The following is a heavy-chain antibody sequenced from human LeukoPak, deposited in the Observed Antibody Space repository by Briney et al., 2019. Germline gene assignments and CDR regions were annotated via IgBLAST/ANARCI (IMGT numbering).Heavy chain of an antibody. CDR1: GGTFSNYA. Sequence: VASVKVSCKASGGTFSNYAISWVRQAPGQGLEWMGGIIPIFGTANYAQKFQGRVTITADESTSTASIELSSLRSDDTAVYYCARVGYSSSSYGAFDIWGQGTMVTVSS. J-gene: IGHJ3*02. CDR3: ARVGYSSSSYGAFDI. CDR2: IIPIFGTA. D-gene: IGHD6-6*01. V-gene: IGHV1-69*13.